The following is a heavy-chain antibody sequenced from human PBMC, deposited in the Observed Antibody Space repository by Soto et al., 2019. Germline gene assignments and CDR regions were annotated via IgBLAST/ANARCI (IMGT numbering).Heavy chain of an antibody. CDR1: GGSISSAGYY. CDR2: ISHSGST. J-gene: IGHJ4*02. CDR3: AREYTYGSNLFDC. V-gene: IGHV4-31*03. Sequence: SQTLPLTCTVSGGSISSAGYYWSWIRQHPGKGLEWIGYISHSGSTYYNPSLKSRVIISVDTSKNQFSLSLTSVTAADTAVYYCAREYTYGSNLFDCWGQGALVTV. D-gene: IGHD5-18*01.